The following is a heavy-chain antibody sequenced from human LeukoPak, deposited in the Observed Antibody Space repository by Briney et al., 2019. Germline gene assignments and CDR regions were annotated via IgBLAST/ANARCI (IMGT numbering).Heavy chain of an antibody. CDR1: GYSISSGYY. V-gene: IGHV4-38-2*02. Sequence: SETLSLTCTVSGYSISSGYYWGWIRQPPGKGLEWIGSIYHSGSTYYNPSLKSRVTISVDTSKSQFSLRLSSVTAADTAVYYCARASRYCSSTSCYADYWGQGTLVNVPS. CDR3: ARASRYCSSTSCYADY. J-gene: IGHJ4*02. D-gene: IGHD2-2*01. CDR2: IYHSGST.